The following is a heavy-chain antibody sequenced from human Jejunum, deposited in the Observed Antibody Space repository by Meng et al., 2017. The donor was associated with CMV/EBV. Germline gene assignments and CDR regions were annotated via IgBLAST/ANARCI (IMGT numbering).Heavy chain of an antibody. Sequence: LSLTCSVSGGSITGYQWAWVRQAPGKGLEWIGHSSGSATYNPSLKSRVTISVDASKKQFSLNLNFVTAADTALYFCARDNMGSLDFWGQGALVTVSS. CDR2: HSSGSA. D-gene: IGHD1-26*01. CDR3: ARDNMGSLDF. CDR1: GGSITGYQ. V-gene: IGHV4-59*01. J-gene: IGHJ4*02.